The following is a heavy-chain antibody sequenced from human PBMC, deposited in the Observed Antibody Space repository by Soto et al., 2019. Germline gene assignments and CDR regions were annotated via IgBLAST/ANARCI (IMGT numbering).Heavy chain of an antibody. CDR3: ARALRQPHDAFDI. D-gene: IGHD5-18*01. V-gene: IGHV1-69*13. CDR2: IIPIFGTA. Sequence: ASVKVSCKASGGTFSSYAISWVRQAPGQGLEWMGGIIPIFGTANYAQKFQGRVTITADESTSTAYMELSSLRSEDTAVYYCARALRQPHDAFDIWGQGTMVTVSS. CDR1: GGTFSSYA. J-gene: IGHJ3*02.